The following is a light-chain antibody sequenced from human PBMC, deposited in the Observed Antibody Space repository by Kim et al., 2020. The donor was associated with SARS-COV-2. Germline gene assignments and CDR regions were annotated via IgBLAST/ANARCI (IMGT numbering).Light chain of an antibody. CDR3: QQRSYWPGA. Sequence: FSPGEGATLSCRASQRVSNYLAWYQHKLGQAPRLLIYDASHRATGIPARFSGSGSGTDFTLTISSLEPEDFAVYYCQQRSYWPGAFGQGTKVDIK. CDR2: DAS. V-gene: IGKV3-11*01. CDR1: QRVSNY. J-gene: IGKJ1*01.